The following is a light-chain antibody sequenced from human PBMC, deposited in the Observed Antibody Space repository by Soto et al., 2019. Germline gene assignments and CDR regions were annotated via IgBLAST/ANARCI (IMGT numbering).Light chain of an antibody. CDR3: HHYNNWPPRNT. CDR2: GAS. CDR1: QSISSH. J-gene: IGKJ2*01. Sequence: EIVMTQSPATLSVSPGERATLSCRASQSISSHLVWYQQKPGQAPRLVIYGASTRVTGIPARFSGSGSGTEFTLTISSLQSEDFGIYYCHHYNNWPPRNTFGQGTKVDIK. V-gene: IGKV3D-15*01.